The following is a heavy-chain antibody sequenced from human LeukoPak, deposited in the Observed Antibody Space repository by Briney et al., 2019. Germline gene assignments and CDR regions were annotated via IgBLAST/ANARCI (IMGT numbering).Heavy chain of an antibody. Sequence: GASVKVSCKASGYSSSNYGISWVRQAPGQGLEWMGWIHIYRGNTNYAQKFQGRVTKTTDTSTSTVYMEVRGLRSDDTAMYYCARDVGITVADSFDPWGQGTLVTVSS. J-gene: IGHJ5*02. CDR2: IHIYRGNT. CDR1: GYSSSNYG. D-gene: IGHD6-13*01. V-gene: IGHV1-18*01. CDR3: ARDVGITVADSFDP.